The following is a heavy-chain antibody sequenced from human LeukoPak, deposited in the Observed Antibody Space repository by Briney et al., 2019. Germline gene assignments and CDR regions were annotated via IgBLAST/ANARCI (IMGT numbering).Heavy chain of an antibody. Sequence: ASVKVSCKASGYTFTGYYMHWVRQAPGQGLEWMGRINPNSGGTNYAQKFQGWVTMTRDTSISTAYMELGRLRSDDTAVYYCARSFREYYDSSGYYHSLWFDYWGQGTLVTVSS. J-gene: IGHJ4*02. D-gene: IGHD3-22*01. CDR1: GYTFTGYY. CDR3: ARSFREYYDSSGYYHSLWFDY. CDR2: INPNSGGT. V-gene: IGHV1-2*04.